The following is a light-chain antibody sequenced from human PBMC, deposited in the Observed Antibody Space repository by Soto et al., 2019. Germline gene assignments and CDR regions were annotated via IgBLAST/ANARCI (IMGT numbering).Light chain of an antibody. CDR3: QQYNSFSAFG. Sequence: DIQMTQSPSTLSASVGDRVTITCRASQGISTWLAWYQQKPGKAPKLLIYRASTLKTGVPSRFSGSGSGTEFTLTISSLQPDDFATYYCQQYNSFSAFGFGPGTKIDSK. CDR2: RAS. CDR1: QGISTW. J-gene: IGKJ3*01. V-gene: IGKV1-5*03.